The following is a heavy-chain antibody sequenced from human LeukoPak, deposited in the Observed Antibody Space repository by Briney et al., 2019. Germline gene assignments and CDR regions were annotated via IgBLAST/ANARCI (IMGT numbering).Heavy chain of an antibody. Sequence: GGSLRLSCAASGFTFSNYGIHWVRQVPGKGLEWVAVIWYDGSNKYYADSVKGRFTISRDNSKNTLYLQMNSLRAEDTAVYYCAKGDGYNCGYFDYWGQGTLVTVSS. V-gene: IGHV3-33*06. J-gene: IGHJ4*02. CDR2: IWYDGSNK. CDR1: GFTFSNYG. D-gene: IGHD5-24*01. CDR3: AKGDGYNCGYFDY.